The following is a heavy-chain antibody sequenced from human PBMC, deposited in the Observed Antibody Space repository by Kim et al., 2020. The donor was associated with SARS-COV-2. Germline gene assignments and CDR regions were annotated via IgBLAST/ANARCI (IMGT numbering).Heavy chain of an antibody. D-gene: IGHD3-22*01. CDR3: ARDRSSRSRSSGYRDAFDI. V-gene: IGHV3-11*01. CDR2: ISSSGSTI. J-gene: IGHJ3*02. CDR1: GFTFSDYD. Sequence: GGSLRLSCSASGFTFSDYDMSWIRRAPGKGLEWVSYISSSGSTIYYADSVKGRFTISRDNAKNSLYLQMNSLRAEDTAVYYCARDRSSRSRSSGYRDAFDIWGQGTMVTVSS.